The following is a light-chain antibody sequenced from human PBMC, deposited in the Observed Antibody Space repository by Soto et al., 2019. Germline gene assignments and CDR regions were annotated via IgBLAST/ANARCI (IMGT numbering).Light chain of an antibody. CDR3: ASDADSVL. CDR1: AGDVGGYNY. Sequence: QSVLTQPPSASGSPGQSVTISCTGTAGDVGGYNYVSWYQLHPGKAPKLIIYEVSKRPSGVPYRFSGSKSGNTASLTVSGLQAEDEADYYCASDADSVLFGGGTKLTVL. J-gene: IGLJ2*01. V-gene: IGLV2-8*01. CDR2: EVS.